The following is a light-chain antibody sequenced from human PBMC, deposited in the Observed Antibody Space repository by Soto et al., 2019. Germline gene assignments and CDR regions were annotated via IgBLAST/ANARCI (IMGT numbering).Light chain of an antibody. J-gene: IGKJ1*01. Sequence: AIQMTQSPSSLSASVGDRVTITCRASQAIRNDLGWYQQKPGKAPNLLIFGASNLQAGVPVRFSASGSGTNFTLTISKLQPEDFASYYCLQDYTYPWTFGQGTKVDI. CDR2: GAS. CDR1: QAIRND. CDR3: LQDYTYPWT. V-gene: IGKV1-6*01.